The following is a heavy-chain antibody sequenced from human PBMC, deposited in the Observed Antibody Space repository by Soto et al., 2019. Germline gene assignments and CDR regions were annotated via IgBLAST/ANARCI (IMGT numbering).Heavy chain of an antibody. J-gene: IGHJ5*02. V-gene: IGHV3-64*01. CDR2: ISNDGGST. CDR1: GFTFSTFA. CDR3: ARDYTGWFDP. Sequence: EVQVVESGGGLVQPGGSLRLSCTTSGFTFSTFAMHCVRQAPGKGLEDVSVISNDGGSTRYANSVKGRFTISRDNSNNTLYLQMGSLRAEDMAVYYCARDYTGWFDPWGQGTLVTVSS. D-gene: IGHD2-2*02.